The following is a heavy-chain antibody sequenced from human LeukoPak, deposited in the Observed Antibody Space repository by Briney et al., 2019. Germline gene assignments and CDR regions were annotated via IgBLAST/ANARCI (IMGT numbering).Heavy chain of an antibody. V-gene: IGHV3-23*01. CDR1: EFTLSRYA. J-gene: IGHJ5*02. CDR2: ISASGTST. D-gene: IGHD6-19*01. Sequence: GGSLRLSCAASEFTLSRYAMSWVRQTPGKGLEWVSAISASGTSTDYADSVKGRFTISRDNSKNTLYLQMNSLRAEDTAIYYCAAKQSKWLVGDNWFAPWAKETLVTVSS. CDR3: AAKQSKWLVGDNWFAP.